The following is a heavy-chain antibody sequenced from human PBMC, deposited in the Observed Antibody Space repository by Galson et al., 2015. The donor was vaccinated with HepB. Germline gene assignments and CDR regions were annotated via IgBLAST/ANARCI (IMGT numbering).Heavy chain of an antibody. CDR3: ARDLRDYYDSSGYYPYYYYGMDV. Sequence: SLRLSCAASGFTFSSYSMNWVRQAPGKGLEWVSSISSSSSYIYYADSVKGRFTISRDNAKNSLYLQMNSLRAEDTAVYYCARDLRDYYDSSGYYPYYYYGMDVWGQGNTVTVSS. CDR1: GFTFSSYS. V-gene: IGHV3-21*01. D-gene: IGHD3-22*01. J-gene: IGHJ6*02. CDR2: ISSSSSYI.